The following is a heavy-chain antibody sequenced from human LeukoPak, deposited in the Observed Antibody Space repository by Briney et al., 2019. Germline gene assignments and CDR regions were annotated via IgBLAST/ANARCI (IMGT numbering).Heavy chain of an antibody. CDR1: GFTFSNYW. V-gene: IGHV3-7*01. Sequence: GGSLRLSCEGSGFTFSNYWMGWVRQAPGKGLQWVANIKTDGSEKYYVDSVKGRFTISRDNAKNSLYLQMNSLRAEDTAVYYCASRSGSLLNGDWGQGTLVTVSS. CDR2: IKTDGSEK. J-gene: IGHJ4*02. CDR3: ASRSGSLLNGD. D-gene: IGHD1-26*01.